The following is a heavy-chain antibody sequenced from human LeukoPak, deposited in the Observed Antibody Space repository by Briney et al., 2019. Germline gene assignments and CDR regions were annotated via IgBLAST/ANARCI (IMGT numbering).Heavy chain of an antibody. D-gene: IGHD4-23*01. J-gene: IGHJ4*02. CDR3: ASQATTVVTNYFDF. V-gene: IGHV1-69*01. CDR2: IIPIFGTA. CDR1: GGTFSSYA. Sequence: GASVKVSCKASGGTFSSYAISWVRQAPGQGLEWMGGIIPIFGTANYAQKFQGRVTITADESTSTAYMELSSLRSEDTAVYYCASQATTVVTNYFDFWGQGTLVTVSS.